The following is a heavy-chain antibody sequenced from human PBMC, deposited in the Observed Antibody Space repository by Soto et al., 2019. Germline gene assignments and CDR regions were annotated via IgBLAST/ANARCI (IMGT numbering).Heavy chain of an antibody. CDR2: IYYSGST. CDR1: GGSISSGDYY. CDR3: ARDLGEGGTPIL. Sequence: PSETLSLTCTVSGGSISSGDYYWSWIRQPPGKGLEWIGYIYYSGSTYYNPSLKSRVTISVDTSKNQFSLKLSSVTAADTAVYYCARDLGEGGTPILWGQGTLVTVSS. D-gene: IGHD3-16*01. J-gene: IGHJ4*02. V-gene: IGHV4-30-4*01.